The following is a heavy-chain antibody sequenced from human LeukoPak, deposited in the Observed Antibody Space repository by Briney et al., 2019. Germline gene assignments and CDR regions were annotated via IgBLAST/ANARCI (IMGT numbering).Heavy chain of an antibody. D-gene: IGHD3-9*01. J-gene: IGHJ5*02. CDR2: IYYSGST. CDR3: ARRDYDILTGYYNGWFDP. V-gene: IGHV4-39*01. CDR1: GGSISSSSYH. Sequence: PSETLSLTCTVSGGSISSSSYHWGWIRQPPGKGLEWIGSIYYSGSTYYNPSLKSRVTISVDTSKNQFSLKLSSVTAADTAVYYCARRDYDILTGYYNGWFDPWSQGTLVTVSS.